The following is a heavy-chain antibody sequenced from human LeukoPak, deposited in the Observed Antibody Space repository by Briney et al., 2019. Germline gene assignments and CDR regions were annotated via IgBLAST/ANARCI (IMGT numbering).Heavy chain of an antibody. CDR1: GGTFSSYA. J-gene: IGHJ6*02. D-gene: IGHD6-19*01. CDR3: AKPRSGWNYYYYGMDV. V-gene: IGHV3-30*16. Sequence: SCKASGGTFSSYAISWVRQAPGQGLEWVAVISYEGSHKYYADSVKGRFTISRDNSKNTLYLQMNSLRAEDTAVYYCAKPRSGWNYYYYGMDVWGQGTTVTVSS. CDR2: ISYEGSHK.